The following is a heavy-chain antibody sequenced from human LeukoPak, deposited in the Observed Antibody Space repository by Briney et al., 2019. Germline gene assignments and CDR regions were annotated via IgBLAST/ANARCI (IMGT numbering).Heavy chain of an antibody. V-gene: IGHV4-34*01. CDR2: INDRGLT. J-gene: IGHJ4*02. D-gene: IGHD4-17*01. CDR1: GVSFSGYH. Sequence: PSETLSLTCAVHGVSFSGYHWNWIRQSPGKGLEWIGEINDRGLTNYNPSLESRVTIFADTSKKQFSLKLTSVTAAGTAVYYCARDPTTVFQISYYFDFWGQGTLVTVSS. CDR3: ARDPTTVFQISYYFDF.